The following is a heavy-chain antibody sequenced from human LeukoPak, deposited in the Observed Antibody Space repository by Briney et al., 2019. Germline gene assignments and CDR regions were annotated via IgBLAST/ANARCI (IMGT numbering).Heavy chain of an antibody. D-gene: IGHD3-9*01. CDR2: IWYDGSTK. CDR3: VRGLRYFDWSQNWFDP. V-gene: IGHV3-33*01. CDR1: GFSFSSYG. Sequence: GESLKISCAASGFSFSSYGMHWVRQAPGKGLEWVAIIWYDGSTKYYADSVKGRFTISRDNSKNTLYLQMNSLRAEDTAVYYCVRGLRYFDWSQNWFDPWGQGTLVTVSS. J-gene: IGHJ5*02.